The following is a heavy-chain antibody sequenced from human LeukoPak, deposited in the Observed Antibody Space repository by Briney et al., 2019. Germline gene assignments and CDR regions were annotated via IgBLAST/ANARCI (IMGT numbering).Heavy chain of an antibody. V-gene: IGHV4-34*01. CDR3: ATPPHFSRGAFDI. CDR1: GGSFSGYY. CDR2: INHSGST. J-gene: IGHJ3*02. D-gene: IGHD3-3*02. Sequence: NPSETLSLTCAVYGGSFSGYYWSWIPQPPGKALEGMGEINHSGSTNDNRSRKSRVTISVDTSKNQFAVKLSSVTAADPAVYYCATPPHFSRGAFDIWGQGTMVTVSS.